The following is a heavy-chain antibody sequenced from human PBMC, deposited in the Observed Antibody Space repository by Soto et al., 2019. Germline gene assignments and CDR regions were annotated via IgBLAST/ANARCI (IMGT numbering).Heavy chain of an antibody. D-gene: IGHD6-19*01. CDR1: GFTFTNYA. V-gene: IGHV3-23*01. CDR2: ISGSGGNT. J-gene: IGHJ4*02. CDR3: AKDYGSSRYFFDY. Sequence: GGSLRLSCAASGFTFTNYAMSWVRQAPGEGLEWVSTISGSGGNTHYADSVKGRFSISRDNSKNTLYIQMNSLRAEDTAVYYCAKDYGSSRYFFDYWGQGALVTVSS.